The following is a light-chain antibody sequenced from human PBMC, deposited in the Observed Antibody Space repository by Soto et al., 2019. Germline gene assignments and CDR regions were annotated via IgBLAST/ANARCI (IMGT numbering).Light chain of an antibody. J-gene: IGKJ2*01. CDR1: PSVSSNH. CDR3: QQYGASPYT. CDR2: GAS. Sequence: ESELTQSPDTLSLSPGERATLSCRASPSVSSNHLAWYQQKPGQAPRLLIYGASSRATGIPDRFTGSGSGTDFTLTISRLEPEDFAVYYCQQYGASPYTFGQGTKVDIK. V-gene: IGKV3-20*01.